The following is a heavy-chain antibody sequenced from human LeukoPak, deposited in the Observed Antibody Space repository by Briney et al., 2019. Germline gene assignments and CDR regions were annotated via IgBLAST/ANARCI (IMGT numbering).Heavy chain of an antibody. CDR2: INHSGST. J-gene: IGHJ4*02. V-gene: IGHV4-34*01. CDR3: ARTTVVTSNFDF. CDR1: VGSFSGYY. D-gene: IGHD4-23*01. Sequence: SETLSLTCAVYVGSFSGYYWTWIRQPPGKGLEWIGEINHSGSTNYNPSLMGRVTISVDTSKNQFSLKLSSVTAADTATYYCARTTVVTSNFDFWGQGTLVTVSS.